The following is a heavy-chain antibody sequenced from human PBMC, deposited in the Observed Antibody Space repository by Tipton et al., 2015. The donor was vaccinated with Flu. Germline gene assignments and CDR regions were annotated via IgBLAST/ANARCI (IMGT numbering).Heavy chain of an antibody. CDR2: IYSGGNT. CDR1: GFSVTNNY. V-gene: IGHV3-53*01. J-gene: IGHJ4*02. Sequence: GSLRLSCAVSGFSVTNNYMTWVRQAPGKGLEWVSVIYSGGNTFYSDSVKGRFTISRDNSKNTLYLQMNSLRAEDTAVYYCARGRGYCITTTCLLPFDFWGQGTLVTVSS. CDR3: ARGRGYCITTTCLLPFDF. D-gene: IGHD2-2*01.